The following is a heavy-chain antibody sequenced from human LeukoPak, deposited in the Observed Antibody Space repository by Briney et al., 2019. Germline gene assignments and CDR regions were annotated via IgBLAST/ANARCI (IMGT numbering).Heavy chain of an antibody. V-gene: IGHV3-7*01. CDR1: GFTFSSYA. Sequence: PGGSLRLSCAASGFTFSSYAMSWVRQAPGKGLEWVANIKQDGSEKYYVDSVKGRFTISRDNAKNSLYLQMNSLRAEDTAVYYCATLDFFMVDYWGQGTLVTVSS. J-gene: IGHJ4*02. CDR2: IKQDGSEK. CDR3: ATLDFFMVDY. D-gene: IGHD3-9*01.